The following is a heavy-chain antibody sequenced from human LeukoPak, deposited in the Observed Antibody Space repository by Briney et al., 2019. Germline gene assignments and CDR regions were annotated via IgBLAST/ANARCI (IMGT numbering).Heavy chain of an antibody. CDR2: IYVGDSDT. CDR3: ARRANMVTTRFFDL. V-gene: IGHV5-51*01. CDR1: GYIFTDFW. D-gene: IGHD4-17*01. Sequence: GESLKISREGSGYIFTDFWIGWVRQMPGKGLEWIASIYVGDSDTTYSPSFQGQVTISADRSIRTAYLHWSSLKASDTAMYYCARRANMVTTRFFDLWGRGTLVTVSS. J-gene: IGHJ2*01.